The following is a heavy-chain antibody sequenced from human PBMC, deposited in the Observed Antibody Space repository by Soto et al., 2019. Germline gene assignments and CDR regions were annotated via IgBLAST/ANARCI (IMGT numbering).Heavy chain of an antibody. CDR1: GYFIGSGDYY. J-gene: IGHJ5*02. Sequence: TLSLTCDVSGYFIGSGDYYWTWIRQAPGKGLEYIGYIYKTGKTYYNPSLKSRPLISMDTSKSQFFLTLTSVTAADTAMYYCARSLSSSSGYFDPRGQGTLVTVSS. V-gene: IGHV4-30-4*01. D-gene: IGHD6-6*01. CDR2: IYKTGKT. CDR3: ARSLSSSSGYFDP.